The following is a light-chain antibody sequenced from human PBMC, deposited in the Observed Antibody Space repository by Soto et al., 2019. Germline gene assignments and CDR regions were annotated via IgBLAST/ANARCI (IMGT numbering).Light chain of an antibody. Sequence: EIILTQSPASLSVSPGERATLSCRASQSVNNNLAWYQQKPGQAPRLLIYGASTRATGIPGRFRGSGSGTEFTLTITSMQSEDGAVYFYQQYNNLPPDTFGQGTKLEIK. J-gene: IGKJ2*01. V-gene: IGKV3-15*01. CDR3: QQYNNLPPDT. CDR1: QSVNNN. CDR2: GAS.